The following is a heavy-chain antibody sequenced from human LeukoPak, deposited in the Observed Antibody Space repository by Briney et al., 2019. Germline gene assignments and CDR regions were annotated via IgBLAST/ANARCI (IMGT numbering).Heavy chain of an antibody. D-gene: IGHD6-6*01. V-gene: IGHV1-18*01. CDR2: ISAYNGNT. Sequence: ASVKVSCKASGYTFTSYGISWVRQAPGQGLEWMGWISAYNGNTNYAQKLQGRVTMTTDTSTSTAYMELRSLRSDDTAVYYCARDMEYSRPSYYFDYWGQGTLVTVSS. CDR3: ARDMEYSRPSYYFDY. J-gene: IGHJ4*02. CDR1: GYTFTSYG.